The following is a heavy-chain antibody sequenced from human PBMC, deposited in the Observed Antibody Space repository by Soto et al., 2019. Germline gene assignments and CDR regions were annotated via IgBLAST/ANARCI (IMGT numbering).Heavy chain of an antibody. J-gene: IGHJ4*02. CDR3: ATLGFCANGVCYPDFAY. CDR2: FDPEDGET. Sequence: QVRLVQSGAEVKKPGASVKVSCKVSGYTLTELSMHWVRQAPGTGLEWMGGFDPEDGETIYAQKFQGRVTMTEDTSTDTAYMELSSLRSEDTALYYCATLGFCANGVCYPDFAYWGQGTLGSVSS. V-gene: IGHV1-24*01. D-gene: IGHD2-8*01. CDR1: GYTLTELS.